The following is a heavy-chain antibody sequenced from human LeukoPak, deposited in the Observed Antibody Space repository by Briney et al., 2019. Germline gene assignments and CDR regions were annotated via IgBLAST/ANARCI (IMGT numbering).Heavy chain of an antibody. CDR3: ARPWSTSCKGGSCPHQPNY. J-gene: IGHJ4*02. D-gene: IGHD2-15*01. CDR2: INYGGNT. V-gene: IGHV4-39*01. Sequence: KPSETLSLTCTVSGGSISSSSYYWGWIRQPPGKGLEWIGTINYGGNTYYNLSLKSRVIIFLDTSKNQFSLKLSSVTAADTAVYYCARPWSTSCKGGSCPHQPNYWGQGTRVTVPS. CDR1: GGSISSSSYY.